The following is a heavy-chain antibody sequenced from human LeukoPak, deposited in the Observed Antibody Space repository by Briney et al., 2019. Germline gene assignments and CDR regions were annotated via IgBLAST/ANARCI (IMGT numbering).Heavy chain of an antibody. D-gene: IGHD1-14*01. CDR1: GFSFRSYC. J-gene: IGHJ4*02. V-gene: IGHV3-7*03. CDR3: ARDGYEPGLYFDY. CDR2: IKYDESE. Sequence: GGSLRLSCVASGFSFRSYCMNWVRQAPGKELKWVASIKYDESEKYSVEGRFTISRDNAKNSLYLQIDSLRAGDTAMYYCARDGYEPGLYFDYWGQGTLVTVSS.